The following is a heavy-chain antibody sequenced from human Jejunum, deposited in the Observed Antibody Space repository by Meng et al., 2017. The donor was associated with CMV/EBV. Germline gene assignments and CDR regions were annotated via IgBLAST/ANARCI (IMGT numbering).Heavy chain of an antibody. D-gene: IGHD5-18*01. CDR1: GYSFISYV. J-gene: IGHJ4*02. CDR3: ARAPRGYSFY. CDR2: MNPNSGDI. Sequence: CKASGYSFISYVISWVRQATGQGLEWMGWMNPNSGDIGYAQKFQGRVTMTRNTSISTAYMELSRLTSEDTAMYYCARAPRGYSFYWGQGTWVTVSS. V-gene: IGHV1-8*01.